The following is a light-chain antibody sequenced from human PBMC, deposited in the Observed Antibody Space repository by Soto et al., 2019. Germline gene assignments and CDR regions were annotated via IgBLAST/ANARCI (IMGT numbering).Light chain of an antibody. CDR1: SSDVGSYNL. CDR3: CSYAGSSTVV. CDR2: EGS. J-gene: IGLJ2*01. Sequence: QSALTQPASVSGSPGQSITISCTGTSSDVGSYNLVSWYQQHPGKAPKLMLYEGSKRPSGVSNRFSGSKSGNTASLTISGLQAEDEADYYCCSYAGSSTVVFGGGTKLTV. V-gene: IGLV2-23*01.